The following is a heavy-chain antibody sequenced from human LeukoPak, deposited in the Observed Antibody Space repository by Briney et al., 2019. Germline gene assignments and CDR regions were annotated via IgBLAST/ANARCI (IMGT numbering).Heavy chain of an antibody. J-gene: IGHJ5*02. Sequence: SETLSLTCTVSGGSISSGGYYWSWIRQHPGKGLEWIGYIYYSGSTYYNPSLKSRVTISVDTSKNQFSLKLSPVTAADTAVYYCARTYYYDSSGYSGYWFDPWGQGTLVTVST. CDR2: IYYSGST. V-gene: IGHV4-31*03. CDR3: ARTYYYDSSGYSGYWFDP. CDR1: GGSISSGGYY. D-gene: IGHD3-22*01.